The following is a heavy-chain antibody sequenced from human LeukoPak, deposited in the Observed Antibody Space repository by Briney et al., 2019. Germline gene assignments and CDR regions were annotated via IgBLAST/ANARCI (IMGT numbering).Heavy chain of an antibody. Sequence: GGSLRLSCAASGFTLSSYAMSWVRQAPGKVLEWVSAISDSGNTYHADSVKGRFTISRDNAKNSLYLQMNSLRAEDTAVYYCARDPAADDYWGQGTLVTVSS. CDR3: ARDPAADDY. D-gene: IGHD6-13*01. CDR2: ISDSGNT. J-gene: IGHJ4*02. CDR1: GFTLSSYA. V-gene: IGHV3-21*01.